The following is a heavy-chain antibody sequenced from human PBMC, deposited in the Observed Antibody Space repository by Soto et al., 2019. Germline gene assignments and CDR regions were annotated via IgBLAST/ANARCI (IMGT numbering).Heavy chain of an antibody. Sequence: QVQLVQSGAEVKKPGASVKVSCKASGYTFTSYAMHWVRQAPGQRLEWMGWINAGNGNTKYSQKFQGRVTITRDTSASTAYMELSSLRSEDTAVYYCARGPNITMVRRYAYYCDYWGQGTLVTVSS. CDR1: GYTFTSYA. V-gene: IGHV1-3*01. J-gene: IGHJ4*02. CDR3: ARGPNITMVRRYAYYCDY. D-gene: IGHD3-10*01. CDR2: INAGNGNT.